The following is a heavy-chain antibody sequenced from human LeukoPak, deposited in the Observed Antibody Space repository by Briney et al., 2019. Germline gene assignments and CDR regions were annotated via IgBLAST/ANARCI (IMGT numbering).Heavy chain of an antibody. CDR1: GYTFTSYG. CDR3: ARDREGVATISYYYMDV. CDR2: INPNSGGT. D-gene: IGHD5-12*01. V-gene: IGHV1-2*02. J-gene: IGHJ6*03. Sequence: ASVKVSCKASGYTFTSYGISWVRQAPGQGLEWMGWINPNSGGTNYAQKFQGRVTMTRDTSISTAYMELSRLRSDDTAVYYCARDREGVATISYYYMDVWGKGTTVTVSS.